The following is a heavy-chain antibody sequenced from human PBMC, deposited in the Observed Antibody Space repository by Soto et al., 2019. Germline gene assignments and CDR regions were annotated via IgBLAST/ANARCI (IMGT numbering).Heavy chain of an antibody. CDR2: IIPIFGTA. CDR1: GCAFSSYA. V-gene: IGHV1-69*13. CDR3: ESWSYGGNIYYFDY. J-gene: IGHJ4*02. Sequence: ASVKVSCKASGCAFSSYAISWVRHAPGQGLEWMGGIIPIFGTANYAQKFQGRVTITADESTSTAYMELSSLRAEDTAVYYCESWSYGGNIYYFDYWGQGTLVTVSS. D-gene: IGHD4-17*01.